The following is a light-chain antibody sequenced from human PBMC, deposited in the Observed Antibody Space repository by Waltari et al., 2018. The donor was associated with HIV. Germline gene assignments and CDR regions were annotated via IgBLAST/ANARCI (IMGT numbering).Light chain of an antibody. CDR1: QSVLYNSNSKNY. V-gene: IGKV4-1*01. CDR2: WAS. J-gene: IGKJ1*01. CDR3: HQYTTPWA. Sequence: DIVLTQSPDSLAVSLGERATINCKASQSVLYNSNSKNYLSWYQQRPGQPPKLLIYWASTRESGVPDRFSGSASGTDFTLTISGLQAEDVAVYYCHQYTTPWAFGQGTKVEIK.